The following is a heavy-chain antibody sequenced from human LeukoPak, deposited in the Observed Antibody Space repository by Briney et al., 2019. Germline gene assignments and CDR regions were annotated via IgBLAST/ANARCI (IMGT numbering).Heavy chain of an antibody. Sequence: PSQTLSLTCTVSGGSTSSGDYYWSWIRQPPGKGLEWIGYIYYSGSTYYNPSLKSRVTISVDTSKNQFSLKLSSVTAADTAVYYCARATVTTSIWFDPWGQGTLVTVSS. J-gene: IGHJ5*02. CDR1: GGSTSSGDYY. CDR2: IYYSGST. V-gene: IGHV4-30-4*08. D-gene: IGHD4-17*01. CDR3: ARATVTTSIWFDP.